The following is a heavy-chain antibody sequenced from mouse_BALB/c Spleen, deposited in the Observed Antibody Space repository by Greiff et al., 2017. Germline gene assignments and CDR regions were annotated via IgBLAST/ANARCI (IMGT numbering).Heavy chain of an antibody. Sequence: EVKVVESGGGLVQPGGSRKLSCAASGFTFSSFGMHWVRQAPEKGLEWVAYISSGSSTIYYADTLKGRFTISRDNPTNTLFLQMTSLRSEDTAMYYCAREGSMPYAMDYWGQGTSVTVSS. CDR2: ISSGSSTI. D-gene: IGHD1-1*01. V-gene: IGHV5-17*02. CDR1: GFTFSSFG. CDR3: AREGSMPYAMDY. J-gene: IGHJ4*01.